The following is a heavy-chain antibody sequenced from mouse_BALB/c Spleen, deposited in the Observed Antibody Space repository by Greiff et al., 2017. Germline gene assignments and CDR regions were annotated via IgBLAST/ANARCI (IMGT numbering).Heavy chain of an antibody. CDR1: GYTFTDYA. V-gene: IGHV1S137*01. J-gene: IGHJ3*01. CDR2: ISTYYGDA. D-gene: IGHD1-2*01. CDR3: AREGIITTATTWFAY. Sequence: QVQLQQSGAELVRPGVSVKISCKGSGYTFTDYAMHWVKQSHAKSLEWIGVISTYYGDASYNQKFKGKATMTVDKSSSTAYMELARLTSEDSAIYYCAREGIITTATTWFAYWGQGTLVTVSA.